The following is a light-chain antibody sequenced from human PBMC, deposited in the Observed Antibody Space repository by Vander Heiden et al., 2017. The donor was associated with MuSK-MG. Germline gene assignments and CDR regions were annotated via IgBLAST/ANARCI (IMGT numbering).Light chain of an antibody. CDR1: QSVSSSY. CDR2: GAS. J-gene: IGKJ1*01. CDR3: QQDGSSPSWP. V-gene: IGKV3-20*01. Sequence: EIVLTQSPGTLSLSPGERATLSCRASQSVSSSYLAWYQQKPGQAPRLLIYGASSRATGIPDRFSGSGYGTDFTLTISRLEPEDFAVYYCQQDGSSPSWPFGQGTKVEIK.